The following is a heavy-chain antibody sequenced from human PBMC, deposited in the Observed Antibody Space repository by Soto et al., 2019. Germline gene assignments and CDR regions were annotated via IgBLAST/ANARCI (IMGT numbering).Heavy chain of an antibody. J-gene: IGHJ3*02. CDR3: AVTRGGAHPHDI. CDR2: IYYTGST. Sequence: SETLSLTCNSSGGPLSSSYYSWIRQAPGKGLEWIGYIYYTGSTNYNPSLKSRITMSVDTSKNQFSLKLTSVTAADTAVYFCAVTRGGAHPHDIWGQGTMVTVS. V-gene: IGHV4-59*01. CDR1: GGPLSSSY. D-gene: IGHD2-21*02.